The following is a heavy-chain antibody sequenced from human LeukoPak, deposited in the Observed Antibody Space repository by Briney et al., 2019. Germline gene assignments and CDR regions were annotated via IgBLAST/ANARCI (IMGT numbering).Heavy chain of an antibody. D-gene: IGHD2/OR15-2a*01. CDR2: IGPHSTFT. J-gene: IGHJ4*02. V-gene: IGHV1-2*02. Sequence: EASMKVSCKSSGSTFTDHYIHWVRQGPGQGLEWMGYIGPHSTFTSSPQEFQGRVTMTRDASMSTAYMELTRLTSDDTAVYYCVREGEGPLSKDFDYWGQGTLVTVSS. CDR3: VREGEGPLSKDFDY. CDR1: GSTFTDHY.